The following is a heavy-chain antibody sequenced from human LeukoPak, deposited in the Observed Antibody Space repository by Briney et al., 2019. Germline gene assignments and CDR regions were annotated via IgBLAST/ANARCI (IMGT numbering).Heavy chain of an antibody. D-gene: IGHD4-17*01. V-gene: IGHV3-7*03. J-gene: IGHJ4*02. Sequence: GGSLRLSCAASGFSFSNYWMTWVRQAPGKGLERVADINGDGSHSYCVDSVKGRFTLSRDNAKNSLFLQMNSLRAEDTAVYYCARDGGAVTKAPLDYWGQGTLVTVSS. CDR1: GFSFSNYW. CDR3: ARDGGAVTKAPLDY. CDR2: INGDGSHS.